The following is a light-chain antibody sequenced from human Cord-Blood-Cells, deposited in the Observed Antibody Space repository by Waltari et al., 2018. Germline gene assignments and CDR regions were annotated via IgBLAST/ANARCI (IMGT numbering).Light chain of an antibody. V-gene: IGLV2-23*01. CDR2: GGS. CDR3: CSYAGSRRV. CDR1: SSDVGSYNL. J-gene: IGLJ3*02. Sequence: QSALTQPASVSGSPGQSITISCTGTSSDVGSYNLVSWYQQHPGKAPKLMIYGGSKRPSGVSNRFSGSKSGNTASLTISGLQAEDEADYYCCSYAGSRRVFGGGTKLTVL.